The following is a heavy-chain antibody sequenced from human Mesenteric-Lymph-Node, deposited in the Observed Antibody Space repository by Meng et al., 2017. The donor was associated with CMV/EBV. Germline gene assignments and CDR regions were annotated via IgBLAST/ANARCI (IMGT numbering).Heavy chain of an antibody. D-gene: IGHD3-3*01. CDR2: INHSGST. CDR3: ASPFSIFGVARDI. Sequence: SETLSLTCAVYGGSFSGYYWSWIRQPPEKGLEWIGEINHSGSTNYNPSLKSRVTISVDTSKNQFSLKLSSVTAAGTAVYYCASPFSIFGVARDIWGQGTMVTVSS. CDR1: GGSFSGYY. V-gene: IGHV4-34*01. J-gene: IGHJ3*02.